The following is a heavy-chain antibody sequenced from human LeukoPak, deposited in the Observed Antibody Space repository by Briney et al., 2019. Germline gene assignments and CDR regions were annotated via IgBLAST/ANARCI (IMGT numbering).Heavy chain of an antibody. CDR1: AFTFGDYA. V-gene: IGHV3-9*01. Sequence: PPGGSLRLSCVASAFTFGDYAMQWARQAPGKGLEWVSGISWNSGLISYADSVKGRFTISRDNTKNSLYLQMNSLRTEDTAMYYCAKDRTATPDAFDIWGQGTMVTVSS. CDR3: AKDRTATPDAFDI. D-gene: IGHD2-15*01. J-gene: IGHJ3*02. CDR2: ISWNSGLI.